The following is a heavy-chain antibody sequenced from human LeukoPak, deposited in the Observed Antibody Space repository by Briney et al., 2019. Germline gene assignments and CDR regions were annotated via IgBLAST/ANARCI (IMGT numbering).Heavy chain of an antibody. J-gene: IGHJ4*02. CDR2: ISAYDGET. CDR1: GYSFNNYG. Sequence: ASVKVSCKASGYSFNNYGISWVRQAPGQGLEWMGWISAYDGETRCKQNLQGRVTMTTDTSTSTAYMELTSLTTDDTAVYYCARVPSSANQLFSSDYWGQGTLVTVSS. CDR3: ARVPSSANQLFSSDY. V-gene: IGHV1-18*01. D-gene: IGHD3-10*01.